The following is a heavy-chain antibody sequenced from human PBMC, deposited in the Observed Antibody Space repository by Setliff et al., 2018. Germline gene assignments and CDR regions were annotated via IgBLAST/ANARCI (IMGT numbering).Heavy chain of an antibody. J-gene: IGHJ4*02. D-gene: IGHD4-17*01. CDR1: NYSININTYSY. CDR2: IYRSGST. CDR3: AYGDYGVLAFDY. Sequence: SGTLSLTCSVSNYSININTYSYWGWIRQPPGKGLEWIGHIYRSGSTNYNPSLKSRVTISVDTSKNQFSLKLRSVTAADTAIYYCAYGDYGVLAFDYWGQGALVTVSS. V-gene: IGHV4-38-2*02.